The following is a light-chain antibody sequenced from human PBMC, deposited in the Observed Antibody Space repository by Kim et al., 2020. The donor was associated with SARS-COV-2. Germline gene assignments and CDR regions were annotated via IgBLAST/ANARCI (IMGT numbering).Light chain of an antibody. Sequence: EIVMTQSPATLSVSPGERATLSCRASQSVSSDLAWYQQKSGQAPRLLIYGVSTRATDIPARFSGSGSGTEFTLTISNLQSEDFAAYYFQQYNSWPLTFGGGTKVDIK. CDR3: QQYNSWPLT. CDR1: QSVSSD. CDR2: GVS. J-gene: IGKJ4*01. V-gene: IGKV3-15*01.